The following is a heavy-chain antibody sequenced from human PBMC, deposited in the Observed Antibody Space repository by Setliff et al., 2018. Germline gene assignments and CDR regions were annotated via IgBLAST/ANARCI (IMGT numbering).Heavy chain of an antibody. V-gene: IGHV4-4*02. CDR2: IYHSGST. CDR3: ARQGTYCDGGGGSCFPPNY. D-gene: IGHD2-15*01. CDR1: GGSISSSNW. Sequence: SETLSLTCAVSGGSISSSNWWSWVRQPPGKGLEWIGEIYHSGSTNYNPSLKSRVTISVDKSKNQFSLKLSSVTAADTAVYYCARQGTYCDGGGGSCFPPNYWGQGTLVTVS. J-gene: IGHJ4*02.